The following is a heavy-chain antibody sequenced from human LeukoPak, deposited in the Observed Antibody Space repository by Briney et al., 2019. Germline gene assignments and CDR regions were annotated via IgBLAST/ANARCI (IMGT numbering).Heavy chain of an antibody. CDR1: GFTFSSYE. J-gene: IGHJ4*02. CDR3: ARGFSY. Sequence: RGSLRLSCIASGFTFSSYEMSWVRQAPGKGLEWVSYISSSSGILYADSVKGRFTISRDNAKNSLYLQMNSLRAEDTAVYYCARGFSYWGQGTLDTVSS. CDR2: ISSSSGI. V-gene: IGHV3-48*03.